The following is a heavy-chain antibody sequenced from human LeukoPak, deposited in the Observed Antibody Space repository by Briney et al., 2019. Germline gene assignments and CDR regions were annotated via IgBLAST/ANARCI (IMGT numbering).Heavy chain of an antibody. CDR2: ISSSSSTI. D-gene: IGHD1-26*01. J-gene: IGHJ4*02. Sequence: GGSLRLSCGASGFTFSSYAMRYAMNWVRQAPGKGLEWVSYISSSSSTIYYADSVKGRFTISRDNAKNSLYLQMNSLRAEDTAVYYCAREGRLYSGSYYMDYWGQGTLVTVSS. CDR3: AREGRLYSGSYYMDY. V-gene: IGHV3-48*01. CDR1: GFTFSSYA.